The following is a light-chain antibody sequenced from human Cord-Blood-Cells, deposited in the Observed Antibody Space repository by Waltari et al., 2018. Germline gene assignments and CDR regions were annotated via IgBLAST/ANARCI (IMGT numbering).Light chain of an antibody. CDR2: KAS. V-gene: IGKV1-5*03. J-gene: IGKJ2*01. Sequence: IQMTQSPSTLSASVGDRVTITCRASQSISSWLDWYQHKRGKAPKLLIYKASSFESGVPSRFSGSGSGTEFTLTISSLQPDYFATDFCQQYNSYSYTFGQGTKLEIK. CDR1: QSISSW. CDR3: QQYNSYSYT.